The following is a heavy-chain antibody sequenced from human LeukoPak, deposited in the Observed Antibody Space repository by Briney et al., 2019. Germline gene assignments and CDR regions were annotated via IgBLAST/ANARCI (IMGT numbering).Heavy chain of an antibody. Sequence: SETLSLTCVVSGGSVSGYYWGWIRQPPGRGLEWIGYVYYSGSTNYNPSFKSRITISVDTSRNQFSLQLSSVTAADTAVYYCARGGEGPAAEVDYWGQGTLVTVSS. CDR1: GGSVSGYY. J-gene: IGHJ4*02. D-gene: IGHD2-2*01. V-gene: IGHV4-59*02. CDR2: VYYSGST. CDR3: ARGGEGPAAEVDY.